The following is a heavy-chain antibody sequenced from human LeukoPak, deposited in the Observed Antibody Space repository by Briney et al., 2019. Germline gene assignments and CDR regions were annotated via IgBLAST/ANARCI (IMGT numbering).Heavy chain of an antibody. J-gene: IGHJ2*01. CDR2: IYTSGST. V-gene: IGHV4-4*07. CDR3: ARDGSKDIVVVVAAIYFDL. Sequence: SETLSLTCTVSGGSISSYYWSWIRQPAGKGLEWIGRIYTSGSTDYNPSLKSRVTMSVDTSKNQFSLKLSSVTAADTAVYYCARDGSKDIVVVVAAIYFDLWGRGTLVTVSS. CDR1: GGSISSYY. D-gene: IGHD2-15*01.